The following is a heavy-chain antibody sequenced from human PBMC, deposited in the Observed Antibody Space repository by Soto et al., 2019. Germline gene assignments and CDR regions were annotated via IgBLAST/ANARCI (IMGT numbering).Heavy chain of an antibody. V-gene: IGHV4-59*01. Sequence: PSESLALTCTVAGGSISSYDWSWIRQPPGKGLEWIGYIYYSGSTNYNPSLKSRVTISVDTSKNQFSLKLSSVTAADTAVYYCARSPRTANWFDPWGQGTLVTVSS. CDR3: ARSPRTANWFDP. CDR2: IYYSGST. CDR1: GGSISSYD. J-gene: IGHJ5*02. D-gene: IGHD6-25*01.